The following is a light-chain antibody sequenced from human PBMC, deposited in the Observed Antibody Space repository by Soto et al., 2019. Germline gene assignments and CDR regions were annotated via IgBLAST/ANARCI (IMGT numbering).Light chain of an antibody. CDR3: QQLNSYTLT. CDR1: QDISDY. Sequence: DIQFTQSPSFLSASVGDRVTITCRASQDISDYLAWYPQRPGKAPKLLIYAASTLQSGVPSRFSGSGSGTEFTLTISSLQPEDFATYSCQQLNSYTLTFGGGTKVDIK. CDR2: AAS. J-gene: IGKJ4*01. V-gene: IGKV1-9*01.